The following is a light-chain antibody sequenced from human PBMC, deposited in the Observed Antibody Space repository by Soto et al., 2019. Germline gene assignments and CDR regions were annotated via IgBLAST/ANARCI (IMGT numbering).Light chain of an antibody. V-gene: IGLV2-18*02. J-gene: IGLJ1*01. CDR1: SSDVGSYNR. CDR2: EVS. Sequence: QSLLTQPPSVSGSPGQSVTISCTGTSSDVGSYNRVSRYQQPPGTAPKLMIYEVSNRPSGVPDRFSGSKSGNTASLTISGLQAEHEADYYCSSYTTSSTYVFGTGTKVTV. CDR3: SSYTTSSTYV.